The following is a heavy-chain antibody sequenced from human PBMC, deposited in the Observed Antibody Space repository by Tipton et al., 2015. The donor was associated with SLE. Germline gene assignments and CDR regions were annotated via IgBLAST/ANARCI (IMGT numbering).Heavy chain of an antibody. J-gene: IGHJ6*02. CDR1: GFNFWTSS. D-gene: IGHD2-2*01. Sequence: GSLRLSCAASGFNFWTSSMSWVRQAPGKGLEWVSAISGGIITTDYADSVKGQFTISRDNSKRMVYLQMDGLRVDDTAVYYCARAPRPNQVPYYGLDVWGQGTMVTVSS. CDR3: ARAPRPNQVPYYGLDV. V-gene: IGHV3-23*01. CDR2: ISGGIITT.